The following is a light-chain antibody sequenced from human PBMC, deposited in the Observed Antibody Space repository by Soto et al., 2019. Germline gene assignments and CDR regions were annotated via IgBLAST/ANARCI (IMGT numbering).Light chain of an antibody. Sequence: QSALTQPASVSGSPGQSITISCTGTSSDVGGYNFVSWYQQHPGKAPKLLIYDVSDRPSGVSTRFSGSKSGNTASLTIYGLQAEDEADYYCCSYTSSSTLYVFGTGTKLTVL. V-gene: IGLV2-14*01. J-gene: IGLJ1*01. CDR1: SSDVGGYNF. CDR3: CSYTSSSTLYV. CDR2: DVS.